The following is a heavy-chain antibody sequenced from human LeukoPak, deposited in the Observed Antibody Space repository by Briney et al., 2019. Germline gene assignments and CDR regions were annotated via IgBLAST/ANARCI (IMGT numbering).Heavy chain of an antibody. V-gene: IGHV3-30*04. J-gene: IGHJ4*02. Sequence: GGSLRLSCAASGFTFSSYAMHWVRQAPGKGLEWVAVISYDGSNKYYADSVKGRFTISRDNSKNTLYLQMNSLRAEDTAVYYCAKDFYDILTGYYADWGQGTLVTVSS. CDR1: GFTFSSYA. CDR2: ISYDGSNK. D-gene: IGHD3-9*01. CDR3: AKDFYDILTGYYAD.